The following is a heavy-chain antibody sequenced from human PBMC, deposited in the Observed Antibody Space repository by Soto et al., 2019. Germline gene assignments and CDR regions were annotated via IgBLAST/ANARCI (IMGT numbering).Heavy chain of an antibody. D-gene: IGHD2-15*01. V-gene: IGHV4-31*03. J-gene: IGHJ4*02. CDR3: ARGTEQFQMLWPFALSWLDS. Sequence: QVQLQESGPGLVQPSQTLSLTCNVSGVSISSGDSHWNWIRQVPGKGLEWIGSIYYSGRTSYKSSLQSRVPISRATSANRCSLRLTSVTAAATAVYFCARGTEQFQMLWPFALSWLDSWSQGTLVTVSS. CDR2: IYYSGRT. CDR1: GVSISSGDSH.